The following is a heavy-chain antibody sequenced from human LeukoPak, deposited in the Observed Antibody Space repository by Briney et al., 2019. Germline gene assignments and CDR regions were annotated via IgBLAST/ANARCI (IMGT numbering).Heavy chain of an antibody. J-gene: IGHJ4*02. CDR2: IYNSGGT. Sequence: SETLSLTCTVSGGSISIYYWSWIRPPPGKGLEWIGYIYNSGGTNYNPSLRSRVTISVDTSKNQFSLKLNSVTAADTAVYYCVRDRELTYWSQGTLVTVSS. CDR1: GGSISIYY. D-gene: IGHD1-26*01. V-gene: IGHV4-59*01. CDR3: VRDRELTY.